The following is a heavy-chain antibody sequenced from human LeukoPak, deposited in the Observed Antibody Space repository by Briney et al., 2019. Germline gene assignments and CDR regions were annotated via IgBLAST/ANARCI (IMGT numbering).Heavy chain of an antibody. J-gene: IGHJ4*02. CDR3: AKVYGGYGPFAY. D-gene: IGHD2-8*01. CDR2: ISGSGENT. Sequence: GGSLRLSCAASGFTFSSYAMNWVRQAPGKGLNWVSTISGSGENTYYADSVKDRFTISRDQSKNTLYLQMNSLRAEDTAGYYCAKVYGGYGPFAYGGQGTLVTVSS. V-gene: IGHV3-23*01. CDR1: GFTFSSYA.